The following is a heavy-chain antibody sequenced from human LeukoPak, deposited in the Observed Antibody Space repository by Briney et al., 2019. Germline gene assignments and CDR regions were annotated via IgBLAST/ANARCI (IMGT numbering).Heavy chain of an antibody. CDR2: IYYSGST. J-gene: IGHJ6*03. D-gene: IGHD3-22*01. Sequence: PSETLSLTCTVSGGSISSYYWSWIRQPPGKGLEWIGYIYYSGSTNYNPSLKSRVTISVDTSKNQFSLKLSPVTAADTAVYYCARSGNDSSGYKRGKYYYYMDVWGKGTTVTVSS. CDR1: GGSISSYY. V-gene: IGHV4-59*01. CDR3: ARSGNDSSGYKRGKYYYYMDV.